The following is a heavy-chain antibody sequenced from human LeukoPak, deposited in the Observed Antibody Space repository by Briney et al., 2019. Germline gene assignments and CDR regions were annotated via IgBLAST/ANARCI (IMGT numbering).Heavy chain of an antibody. D-gene: IGHD1-26*01. CDR3: ARGVVGPQGKHDAFDI. J-gene: IGHJ3*02. CDR2: MNPNSGNA. V-gene: IGHV1-8*01. CDR1: GYTFNSND. Sequence: ASVKVSCKASGYTFNSNDINWVRQATGQGLEWMGWMNPNSGNAGYAQRFQGRVTMTRNTSIRTAYMELSSLRSEDTAVYYCARGVVGPQGKHDAFDIWSQGTVVTVSS.